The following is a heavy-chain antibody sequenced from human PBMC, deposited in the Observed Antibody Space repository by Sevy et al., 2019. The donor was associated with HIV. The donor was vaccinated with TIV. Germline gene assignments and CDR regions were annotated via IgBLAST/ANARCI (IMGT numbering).Heavy chain of an antibody. D-gene: IGHD2-2*01. CDR1: GFIFDDYA. V-gene: IGHV3-9*01. CDR3: AKDIVVVPATSSGYFDL. Sequence: GGSLRLSCAASGFIFDDYAMHWVRQAPGKGLEWVSGITWNSDTIGYADSVKGRFTISRDNAKNSLYLQMNSLRLEDSALYDCAKDIVVVPATSSGYFDLWGRGTLVTVSS. J-gene: IGHJ2*01. CDR2: ITWNSDTI.